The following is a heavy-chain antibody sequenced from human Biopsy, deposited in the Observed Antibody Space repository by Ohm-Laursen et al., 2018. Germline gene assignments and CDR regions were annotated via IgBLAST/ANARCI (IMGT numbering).Heavy chain of an antibody. Sequence: SDTLSLTCTVSGGSLDLYYWSWVRQPPGKGPEWIGYMCYSGSTKYSPSLKNRVTVSFDTSRNQFSLKLTSMTPADTAVYYCVRGRSPATYWGQGALVIVS. J-gene: IGHJ4*02. D-gene: IGHD3-16*01. CDR2: MCYSGST. CDR1: GGSLDLYY. V-gene: IGHV4-59*07. CDR3: VRGRSPATY.